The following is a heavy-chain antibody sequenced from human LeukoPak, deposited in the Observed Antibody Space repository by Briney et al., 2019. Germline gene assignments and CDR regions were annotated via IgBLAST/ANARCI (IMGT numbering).Heavy chain of an antibody. CDR2: ISPNSGGT. Sequence: GASVKVSCKASGYTFTGYYMHWVRQAPGQGLEWMGRISPNSGGTNYAQKFQGRVTMTRDTSISTAYMELSRLRPDDTAVYYCASFSSTMITFWSGHDDAFDIWGQGTMVTVSS. D-gene: IGHD3-16*01. CDR3: ASFSSTMITFWSGHDDAFDI. J-gene: IGHJ3*02. CDR1: GYTFTGYY. V-gene: IGHV1-2*06.